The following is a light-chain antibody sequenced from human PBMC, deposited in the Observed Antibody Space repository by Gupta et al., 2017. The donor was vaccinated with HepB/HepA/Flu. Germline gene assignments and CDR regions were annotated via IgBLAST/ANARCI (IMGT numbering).Light chain of an antibody. V-gene: IGLV1-40*01. CDR3: QSYDSSLSGVV. CDR2: GNT. Sequence: QSVLTQPPSVSGAPGQRVTLSCTGISSNIGAGYDVHWYQQLPGTAPKLLIYGNTNRPSGVPDRFSGSKSGTSASLAITGLQAEDEADYYCQSYDSSLSGVVFGGGTKLTVL. J-gene: IGLJ2*01. CDR1: SSNIGAGYD.